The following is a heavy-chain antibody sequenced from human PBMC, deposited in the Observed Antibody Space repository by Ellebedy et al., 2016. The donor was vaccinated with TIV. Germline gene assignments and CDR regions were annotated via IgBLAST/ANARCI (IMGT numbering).Heavy chain of an antibody. Sequence: ASVKVSXXASGYTFVNYGINWVRRAPGHGFEWLGWIGFSSPSSKSAQNLRDRLTMATDTSTSVAYMELRSLRSDDTATYYCGRTGYFSTYGMDVWGQGTTVTVSS. CDR2: IGFSSPSS. CDR3: GRTGYFSTYGMDV. D-gene: IGHD6-25*01. CDR1: GYTFVNYG. V-gene: IGHV1-18*01. J-gene: IGHJ6*02.